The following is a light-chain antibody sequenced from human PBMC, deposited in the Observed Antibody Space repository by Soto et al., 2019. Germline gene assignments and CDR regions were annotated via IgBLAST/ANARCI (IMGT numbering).Light chain of an antibody. Sequence: DIVMTQSPDSLAVSLGERATVNCESSQSVLYSSNNKNHLAWYQQKAGQPPKLLINWASTRESGVPDRFSGSGSGTDFTLTISSLQAEDVAVYYCQQYYSTPYTFGQGTKLEIK. J-gene: IGKJ2*01. CDR3: QQYYSTPYT. V-gene: IGKV4-1*01. CDR2: WAS. CDR1: QSVLYSSNNKNH.